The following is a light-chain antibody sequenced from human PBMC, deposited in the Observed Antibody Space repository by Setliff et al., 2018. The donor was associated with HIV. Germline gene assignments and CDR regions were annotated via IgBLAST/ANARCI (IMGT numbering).Light chain of an antibody. CDR2: AVS. CDR3: SSYTSSSTFV. CDR1: SSDVAGYDY. Sequence: LTQPASVSGSPGQSITISCTGTSSDVAGYDYVSWYQQHPGKAPKLMIYAVSKRPSGVSNRFSGSKSGDTASLTISGPQAEDDADYYCSSYTSSSTFVFATGTKVTVL. J-gene: IGLJ1*01. V-gene: IGLV2-14*01.